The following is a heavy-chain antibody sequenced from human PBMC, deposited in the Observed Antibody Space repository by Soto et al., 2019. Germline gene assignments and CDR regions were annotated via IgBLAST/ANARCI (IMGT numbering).Heavy chain of an antibody. J-gene: IGHJ4*02. CDR2: ISSSSSYT. V-gene: IGHV3-11*06. CDR3: AREGKAARDFDY. Sequence: GSLRLSCAASGFTFSDYYMSWIRQAPGKGLEWVSYISSSSSYTNYADSVKGRFTISRDNAKNSLYLQMNSLRAEDTAVYYCAREGKAARDFDYWGQGTLVTVSS. D-gene: IGHD6-6*01. CDR1: GFTFSDYY.